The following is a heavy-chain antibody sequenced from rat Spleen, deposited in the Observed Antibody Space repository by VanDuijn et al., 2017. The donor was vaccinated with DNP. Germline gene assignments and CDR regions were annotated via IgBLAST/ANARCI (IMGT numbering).Heavy chain of an antibody. Sequence: EVQLQESGSGLVKPSQSLSLTCSVTGYSITSNYWGWIRKFPGNKMEYIGHISYSGSTNYNPSLKSRISITRDTSKNHFFLHLNSVTTEETATYYCARWTRYFDYWGQGVMVTVSS. V-gene: IGHV3-1*01. CDR1: GYSITSNY. D-gene: IGHD1-7*01. CDR2: ISYSGST. J-gene: IGHJ2*01. CDR3: ARWTRYFDY.